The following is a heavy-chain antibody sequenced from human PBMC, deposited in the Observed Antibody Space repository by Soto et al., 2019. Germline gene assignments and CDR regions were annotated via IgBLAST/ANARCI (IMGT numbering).Heavy chain of an antibody. D-gene: IGHD2-21*02. Sequence: EVQLLESGGGLVQPGGSLRLSCAASGFTFSSYAMSWVHQAPGKGLEWVSAISGSGGSTYYADSVKGRFTISRDNSKNTLYLQMNSLRAEDTAVYYCAKDIACVGGDCYPGYGMDVWGQGTTVTVSS. V-gene: IGHV3-23*01. CDR3: AKDIACVGGDCYPGYGMDV. CDR1: GFTFSSYA. J-gene: IGHJ6*02. CDR2: ISGSGGST.